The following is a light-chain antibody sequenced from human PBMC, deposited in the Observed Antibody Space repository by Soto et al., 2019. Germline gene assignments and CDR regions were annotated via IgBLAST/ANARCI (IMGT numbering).Light chain of an antibody. CDR3: QSYDSSNSWV. V-gene: IGLV6-57*01. CDR1: SGSIASNY. Sequence: NFMLTQPHSVSESPGKTVTISCTRSSGSIASNYVQWYQQRPGSSPTTVIYEDNQRPSGVPDRFSGSIDSSSNSASLTNSVLNTEDEADYCCQSYDSSNSWVFGGGTKLTVL. CDR2: EDN. J-gene: IGLJ3*02.